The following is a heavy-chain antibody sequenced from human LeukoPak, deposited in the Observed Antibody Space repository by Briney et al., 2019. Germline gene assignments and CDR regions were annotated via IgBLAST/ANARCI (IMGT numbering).Heavy chain of an antibody. CDR1: GFIFNKAW. CDR3: TPVMVEDRGF. Sequence: GGSLRLSCAASGFIFNKAWMNWVRQAPGKGPEWVGRIKSKNDGGTADYGSPVKGRFTISRDDSKNTLYLQMNSLISDATAIYYCTPVMVEDRGFWGQGTLVTVSS. D-gene: IGHD2-15*01. V-gene: IGHV3-15*01. J-gene: IGHJ4*02. CDR2: IKSKNDGGTA.